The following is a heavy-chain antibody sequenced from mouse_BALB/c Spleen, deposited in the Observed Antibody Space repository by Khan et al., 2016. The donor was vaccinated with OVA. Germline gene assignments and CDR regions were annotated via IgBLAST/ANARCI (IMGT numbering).Heavy chain of an antibody. CDR2: IRSKSNNYAT. CDR3: VREGNDGAWFAY. V-gene: IGHV10-3*03. CDR1: GFTFNTYA. D-gene: IGHD2-12*01. Sequence: EVQLQESGGGLVQPKGSLKLSCAASGFTFNTYAMHWVCQAPGKGLEWVARIRSKSNNYATYYADSVKDRFTISRDDSQSMLYLQMNNLKTEDTAIYYGVREGNDGAWFAYWGQGTLVTVSA. J-gene: IGHJ3*01.